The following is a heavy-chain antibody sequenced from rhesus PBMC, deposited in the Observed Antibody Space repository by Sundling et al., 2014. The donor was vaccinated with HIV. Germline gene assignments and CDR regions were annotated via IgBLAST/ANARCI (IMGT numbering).Heavy chain of an antibody. Sequence: QLQLQESGPGLVKPSETLSLTCAVSGGSISSDFWDWIRLSPGKGLEWIGRISGNGTTTDYNPSLKSRVTISTDTSKNQFSLDLSSVTAADTAVYYCVSAATGDFDSWGQGLLVTVSS. V-gene: IGHV4-173*01. CDR2: ISGNGTTT. D-gene: IGHD6-31*01. CDR3: VSAATGDFDS. J-gene: IGHJ4*01. CDR1: GGSISSDF.